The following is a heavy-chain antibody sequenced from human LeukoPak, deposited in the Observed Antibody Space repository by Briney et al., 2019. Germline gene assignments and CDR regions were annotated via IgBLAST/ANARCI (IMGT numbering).Heavy chain of an antibody. CDR1: GFIFNNYA. Sequence: GGSLRLSCAASGFIFNNYAMHWARQAPGKGLEWVALISSDGSKKDYADSVKGRFTISRDNAKNSLYLQMNSLRAEDTAVYYCARVAIVGGYDVWGQGTLVSVCS. CDR2: ISSDGSKK. D-gene: IGHD5-12*01. V-gene: IGHV3-30*04. J-gene: IGHJ4*02. CDR3: ARVAIVGGYDV.